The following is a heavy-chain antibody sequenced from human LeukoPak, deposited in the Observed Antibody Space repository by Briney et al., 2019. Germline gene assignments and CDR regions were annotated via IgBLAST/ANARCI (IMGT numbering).Heavy chain of an antibody. V-gene: IGHV4-34*01. J-gene: IGHJ6*03. CDR2: INHSGST. CDR3: ARRVGRKFGERIYYYHYMDV. D-gene: IGHD3-10*01. Sequence: SETLSLTCAVYGGSFSGYYWSWIRQPPGKGLEWIGEINHSGSTKYNPSLKSRITISVDTSKNQLSLKLSSVTAADTAVYHCARRVGRKFGERIYYYHYMDVWDKGTTVTISS. CDR1: GGSFSGYY.